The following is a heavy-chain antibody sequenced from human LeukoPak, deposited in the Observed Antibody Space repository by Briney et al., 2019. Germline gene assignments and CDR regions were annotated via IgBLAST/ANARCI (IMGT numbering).Heavy chain of an antibody. Sequence: PGGSLRLSCAASGFTFSDYYMSWIRQAPGKGLEWVSCISSSGSTIYYADSVKGRFTISRDNAKNSLYLQMNSLRAEDTAVYYCAREQWLVPFLFDYWGQGTLVTVSS. CDR1: GFTFSDYY. V-gene: IGHV3-11*01. CDR2: ISSSGSTI. D-gene: IGHD6-19*01. CDR3: AREQWLVPFLFDY. J-gene: IGHJ4*02.